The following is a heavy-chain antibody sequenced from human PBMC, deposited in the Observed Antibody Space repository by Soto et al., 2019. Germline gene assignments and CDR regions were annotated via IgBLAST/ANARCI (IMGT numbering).Heavy chain of an antibody. CDR1: GGSISSSNW. Sequence: QVQLQESGPGLVKPSGTLSLTCAVSGGSISSSNWWSWVRQPPGKGLEWIGEIHHSGKTNYKPSLKSRVTISVDRSKNQFSLKVNSVTAADTAVYYCAKDVDYHGSGSYMFDYWGQGTLVTVSS. CDR3: AKDVDYHGSGSYMFDY. CDR2: IHHSGKT. D-gene: IGHD3-10*01. V-gene: IGHV4-4*02. J-gene: IGHJ4*02.